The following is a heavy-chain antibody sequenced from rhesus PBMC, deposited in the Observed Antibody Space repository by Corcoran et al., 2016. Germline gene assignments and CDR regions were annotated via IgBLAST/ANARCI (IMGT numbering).Heavy chain of an antibody. J-gene: IGHJ2*01. CDR1: GGSISSSY. D-gene: IGHD3-9*01. Sequence: QLQLQESGPGLVKPSETLSVTCAVSGGSISSSYWSWIRQAPGKGLEWIGYIYGSGGDTDYNPSLKSRVTISTDTSKNQCSLKLSAVTAADTAVYYCARLNYGWYFDLWGPGTPITISS. V-gene: IGHV4-169*01. CDR3: ARLNYGWYFDL. CDR2: IYGSGGDT.